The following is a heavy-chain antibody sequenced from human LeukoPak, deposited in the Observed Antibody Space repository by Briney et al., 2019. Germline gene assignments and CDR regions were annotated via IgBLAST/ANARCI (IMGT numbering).Heavy chain of an antibody. Sequence: PGGSLRLSCAASGFTLSSYWIHWVRQAPGKGLVWVSRINSDGTIIQYADSVKGRFTISRDNAKNTLYLQMNSLRAEDTAVYYCARDAPHLYYYVSGSALFFAYWGQGTLVTVSS. J-gene: IGHJ4*02. D-gene: IGHD3-10*01. CDR2: INSDGTII. CDR3: ARDAPHLYYYVSGSALFFAY. CDR1: GFTLSSYW. V-gene: IGHV3-74*03.